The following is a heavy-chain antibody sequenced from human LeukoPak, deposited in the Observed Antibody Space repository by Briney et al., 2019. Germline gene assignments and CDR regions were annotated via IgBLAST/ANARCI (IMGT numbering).Heavy chain of an antibody. J-gene: IGHJ6*03. Sequence: GGSLRLSCAASGFTFSSYSMNWVRQAPGKGLEWVSYISRSSSTIYYADSVKGRFTISRDNAKNSLYLQMNSLRAEDTAVYYCASSPTVTTGYYYYYMDVWGKGTTVTVSS. CDR2: ISRSSSTI. V-gene: IGHV3-48*01. CDR1: GFTFSSYS. CDR3: ASSPTVTTGYYYYYMDV. D-gene: IGHD4-17*01.